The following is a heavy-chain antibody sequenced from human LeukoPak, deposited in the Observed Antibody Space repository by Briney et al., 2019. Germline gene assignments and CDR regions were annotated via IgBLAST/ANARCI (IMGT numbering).Heavy chain of an antibody. CDR3: ARVTTCGGDCYGYYYYYMDV. J-gene: IGHJ6*03. CDR1: GFTFSSYW. Sequence: GGSLRLSCAASGFTFSSYWMSWVRQAPGKGLEWVANIKQDGSEKYYVDSVKGRFTISRDNAKNSLYLQMNSLRAEDTAVYYCARVTTCGGDCYGYYYYYMDVWGKGTTVTISS. CDR2: IKQDGSEK. V-gene: IGHV3-7*04. D-gene: IGHD2-21*02.